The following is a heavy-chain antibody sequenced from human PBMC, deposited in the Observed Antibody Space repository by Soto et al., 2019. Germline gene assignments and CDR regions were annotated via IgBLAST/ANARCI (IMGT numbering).Heavy chain of an antibody. J-gene: IGHJ6*02. V-gene: IGHV1-8*01. D-gene: IGHD2-8*01. CDR2: MNPNSGNT. CDR3: ARSDCTNGVCYTYYYYGMDV. CDR1: GYSFASYD. Sequence: ASVKVSCKASGYSFASYDINWVRQATGQGLEWMGWMNPNSGNTGYAQKFQGRVTMTRNTSISTAYMELSSLRSEDTAVYYCARSDCTNGVCYTYYYYGMDVWG.